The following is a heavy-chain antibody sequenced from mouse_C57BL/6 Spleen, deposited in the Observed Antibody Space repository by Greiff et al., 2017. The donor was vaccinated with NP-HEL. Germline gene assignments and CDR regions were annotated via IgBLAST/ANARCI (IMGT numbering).Heavy chain of an antibody. Sequence: VQLQQPGAELVRPGSSVKLSCKASGYTFTSYWMHWVKQRPIQGLEWIGNIDPSDSETHYNQKFKDKATLTVDKSSSTAYMQLSSLTSDDSAVYYCSRSYYGSSPYWYFDVWGTGTTVTVSS. CDR1: GYTFTSYW. V-gene: IGHV1-52*01. CDR3: SRSYYGSSPYWYFDV. J-gene: IGHJ1*03. D-gene: IGHD1-1*01. CDR2: IDPSDSET.